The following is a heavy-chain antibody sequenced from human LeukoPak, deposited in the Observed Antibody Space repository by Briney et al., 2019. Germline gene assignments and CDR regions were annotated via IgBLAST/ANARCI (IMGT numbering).Heavy chain of an antibody. J-gene: IGHJ5*02. CDR1: GASIGGRNYY. V-gene: IGHV4-39*02. Sequence: PSETLSLTCTVSGASIGGRNYYWGWIRQPPGKGLEWIGNIFYSGNTYYNPSLKSRVTISIDSSKNHFSLELSSVTAADTAVYYCARDRYYDFWTLPAGWFDPWGQGTLVTVSS. D-gene: IGHD3-3*01. CDR2: IFYSGNT. CDR3: ARDRYYDFWTLPAGWFDP.